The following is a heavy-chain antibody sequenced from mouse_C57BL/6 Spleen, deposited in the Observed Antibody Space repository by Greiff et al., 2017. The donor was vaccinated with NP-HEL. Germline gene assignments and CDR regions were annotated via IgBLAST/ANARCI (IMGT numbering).Heavy chain of an antibody. J-gene: IGHJ2*01. V-gene: IGHV1-7*01. CDR3: ARSGANWVFDY. D-gene: IGHD4-1*01. Sequence: QVHVKQSGAELAKPGASVKLSCKASGYTFTSYWMHWVKQRPGQGLEWIGYINPSSGYTNYNQKFKGKSTLTVDKSSSTAYMQLSSLTSEDSAVYYCARSGANWVFDYWGQGTTLTVSS. CDR1: GYTFTSYW. CDR2: INPSSGYT.